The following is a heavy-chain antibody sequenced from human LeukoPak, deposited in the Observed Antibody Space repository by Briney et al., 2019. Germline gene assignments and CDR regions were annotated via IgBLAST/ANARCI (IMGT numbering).Heavy chain of an antibody. Sequence: GGSMRLSCAASGFTFSNYAMSWVRQAPGKWLEWVSAITGSGGNTYYADSVKGRFTISRDNSKNTLFLQMNSLRAEDTAVYYCAKWGDYDVLTGYYVSDYWGQGTLVTVSS. D-gene: IGHD3-9*01. V-gene: IGHV3-23*01. CDR3: AKWGDYDVLTGYYVSDY. J-gene: IGHJ4*02. CDR2: ITGSGGNT. CDR1: GFTFSNYA.